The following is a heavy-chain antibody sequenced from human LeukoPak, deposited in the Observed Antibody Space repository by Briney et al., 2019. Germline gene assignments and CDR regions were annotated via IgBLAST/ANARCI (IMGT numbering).Heavy chain of an antibody. CDR3: AKGGPQFFDY. J-gene: IGHJ4*02. D-gene: IGHD5-24*01. CDR1: GFTFSNYA. Sequence: GGSLRLSCVASGFTFSNYAMTWVRQAPGKGLEWVTTISGSGGTTNYADSVKGRFTISRDSSKSTLYLQMNSLRAEDTAVYFCAKGGPQFFDYWGQGSLVTVSS. V-gene: IGHV3-23*01. CDR2: ISGSGGTT.